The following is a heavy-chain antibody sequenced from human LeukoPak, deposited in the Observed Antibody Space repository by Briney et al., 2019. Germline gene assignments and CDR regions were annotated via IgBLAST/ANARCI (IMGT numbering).Heavy chain of an antibody. J-gene: IGHJ4*02. D-gene: IGHD5-18*01. CDR3: ARVGEGKSYGEFDY. V-gene: IGHV3-21*01. CDR2: ISSSSSYI. CDR1: GFTFSSYS. Sequence: PGRSLRLSCAASGFTFSSYSMNWVRQAPGKGLEWVSSISSSSSYIYYADSVKGRFTISRDNAKNSLYLQMNSLRAEDTAVYYCARVGEGKSYGEFDYWGQGTLVTVSS.